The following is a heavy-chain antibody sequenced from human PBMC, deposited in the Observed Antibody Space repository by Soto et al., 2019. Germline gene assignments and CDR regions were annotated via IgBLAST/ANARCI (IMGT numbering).Heavy chain of an antibody. Sequence: SVKVSCKASGGTFSSYAISWVRQAPGQGLEWMGGIIPIFGTANYAQKFQGRVTITPDESTSTAYMELSSLRSEDTAVYYCAREWIGYDSSGYYYYYYGMDVWGQGTTVTVSS. D-gene: IGHD3-22*01. J-gene: IGHJ6*02. CDR2: IIPIFGTA. CDR3: AREWIGYDSSGYYYYYYGMDV. V-gene: IGHV1-69*13. CDR1: GGTFSSYA.